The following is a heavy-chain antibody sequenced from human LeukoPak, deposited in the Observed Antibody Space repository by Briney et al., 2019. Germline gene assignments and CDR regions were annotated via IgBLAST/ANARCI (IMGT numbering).Heavy chain of an antibody. Sequence: GGSLRLSCAASGFTFNSCAMSWVRQAPGKGLEWVSIITGSGGSGYLADSVKGRFAISRDNSKNTLYLQMNRLRAEDTAIYYCAKGKRWGQITSFDYWGQGTLVTVSS. J-gene: IGHJ4*02. CDR1: GFTFNSCA. CDR3: AKGKRWGQITSFDY. D-gene: IGHD2-21*02. CDR2: ITGSGGSG. V-gene: IGHV3-23*01.